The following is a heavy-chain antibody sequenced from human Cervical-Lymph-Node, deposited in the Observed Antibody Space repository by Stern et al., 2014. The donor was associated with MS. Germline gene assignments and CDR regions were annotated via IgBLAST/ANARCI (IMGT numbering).Heavy chain of an antibody. D-gene: IGHD2-2*01. V-gene: IGHV4-61*01. J-gene: IGHJ4*02. CDR3: ARDGYSSTEYYIDI. CDR2: IYYGGST. CDR1: GDSGRGRSYY. Sequence: QLQLQESGPGLVRPSETLSLTCTVSGDSGRGRSYYWSWIRQAPGQGLEWIGFIYYGGSTSYNPSLRGRVTISMDMSKKQFSLSLSSVTAADTAVYYCARDGYSSTEYYIDIWGQGTLVTVSS.